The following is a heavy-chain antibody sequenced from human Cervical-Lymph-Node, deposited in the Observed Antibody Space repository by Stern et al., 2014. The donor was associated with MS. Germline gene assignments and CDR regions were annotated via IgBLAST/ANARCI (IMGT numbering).Heavy chain of an antibody. D-gene: IGHD3-22*01. V-gene: IGHV1-2*06. Sequence: EQLVQSGTKMQKPGASVKVSCKASGYTFTAFFIHWVRQVPGQGLEWMGRLNPKSDDPTYAQNFQYRVTLTRDTSIGTAYLELSRLTSADTAVYYCAREATRIVVGIDYWGQGTQVTVSS. CDR1: GYTFTAFF. CDR2: LNPKSDDP. CDR3: AREATRIVVGIDY. J-gene: IGHJ4*02.